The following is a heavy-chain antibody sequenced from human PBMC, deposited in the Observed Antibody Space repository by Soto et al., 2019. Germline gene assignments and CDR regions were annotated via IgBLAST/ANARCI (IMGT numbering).Heavy chain of an antibody. V-gene: IGHV1-69*13. J-gene: IGHJ4*02. CDR3: ARASYRLPLY. CDR2: IIPIFGTA. CDR1: GGTFSSYA. D-gene: IGHD5-12*01. Sequence: ASVNVSCKASGGTFSSYAMSWGRQAPGQGLEWMGGIIPIFGTANYAQKFQGRVTITADESTSTAYMELSSLRSEDTAVYYCARASYRLPLYWGQGTLVTVSS.